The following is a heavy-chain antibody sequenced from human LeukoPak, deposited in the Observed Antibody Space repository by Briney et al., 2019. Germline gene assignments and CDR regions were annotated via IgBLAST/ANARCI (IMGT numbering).Heavy chain of an antibody. CDR3: AKAEGFLEWFPS. J-gene: IGHJ5*02. CDR2: ISGSGGST. CDR1: GFTFSSYA. V-gene: IGHV3-23*01. D-gene: IGHD3-3*01. Sequence: GGSLRLSCAASGFTFSSYAMSWVRQAPGKGLEWVSAISGSGGSTYYADSVKSRFTISRDNSKNTLYLQMNSLRAEDTAVYYCAKAEGFLEWFPSWGQGTLVTVSS.